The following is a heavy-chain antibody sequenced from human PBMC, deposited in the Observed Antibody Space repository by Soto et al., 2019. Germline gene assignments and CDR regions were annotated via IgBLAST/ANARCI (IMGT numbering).Heavy chain of an antibody. CDR3: ARLGGYYQAFDQ. V-gene: IGHV4-39*01. CDR2: IYYSGST. CDR1: GGSISISSYY. D-gene: IGHD3-22*01. Sequence: PSETLSLTCTVSGGSISISSYYWCWILQPPGKGLEWIGSIYYSGSTYYNPSLKSRVTISVDTSKNQFSLKLSSVTAADTAVYYCARLGGYYQAFDQWGQGSLVTVSS. J-gene: IGHJ4*02.